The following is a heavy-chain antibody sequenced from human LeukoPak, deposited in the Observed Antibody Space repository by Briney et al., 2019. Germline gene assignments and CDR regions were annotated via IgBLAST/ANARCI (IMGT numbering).Heavy chain of an antibody. Sequence: GGSLGLSCAVSGISLSNYGMSWVRQAPGKGPEWVAGISGSGRGTNYADSVKGRFTSSRDNPNNTLYLQMNRLRAEDTAVYFCAKRGVVIRVILVGFHKEAYYFDSWGQGALVTVSS. CDR2: ISGSGRGT. D-gene: IGHD3-22*01. J-gene: IGHJ4*02. V-gene: IGHV3-23*01. CDR1: GISLSNYG. CDR3: AKRGVVIRVILVGFHKEAYYFDS.